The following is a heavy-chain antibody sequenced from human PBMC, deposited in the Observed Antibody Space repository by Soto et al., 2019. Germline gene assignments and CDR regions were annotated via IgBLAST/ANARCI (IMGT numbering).Heavy chain of an antibody. Sequence: QVQLQESGPGLVKPSETLSLTCAVSGGSISSGNYYWSWIRQSPGKGLEWIGYIYSTGSSYYNPSLRGRVSMSVDTSKNKFSLNLTSVTAAARAVYYGAREGTRLCLSGRDRFAPWGQGTLVTVSS. CDR1: GGSISSGNYY. CDR2: IYSTGSS. J-gene: IGHJ5*02. CDR3: AREGTRLCLSGRDRFAP. V-gene: IGHV4-30-4*01. D-gene: IGHD3-16*01.